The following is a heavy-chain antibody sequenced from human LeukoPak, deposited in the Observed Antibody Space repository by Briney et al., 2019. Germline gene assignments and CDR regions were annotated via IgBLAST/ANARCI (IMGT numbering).Heavy chain of an antibody. CDR3: AGYSSGYDAFDI. J-gene: IGHJ3*02. Sequence: GRSLRLSCAASGFTFDDYAMHWVRQAPGKGLEGVSGISWNSGSIGYADSVKGRFTISRDNAKNSLYLQMNSLRAEDTALYYCAGYSSGYDAFDIWGQGTMVTVSS. CDR1: GFTFDDYA. CDR2: ISWNSGSI. D-gene: IGHD6-19*01. V-gene: IGHV3-9*01.